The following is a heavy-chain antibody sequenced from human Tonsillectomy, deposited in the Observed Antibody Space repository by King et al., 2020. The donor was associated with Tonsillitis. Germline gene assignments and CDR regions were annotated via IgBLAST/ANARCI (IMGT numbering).Heavy chain of an antibody. CDR3: AKDATGYRFTRMDV. CDR1: GFSISNYA. Sequence: VQLVESGGGLVQPGGSLRLSCAASGFSISNYAMSWVRQAPGKGLEWVSVINSVGGRTYYTDSGKGRFTISRENHENTVYLELSSLGDEDTAVYYCAKDATGYRFTRMDVWGQGTTVTVSS. J-gene: IGHJ6*02. V-gene: IGHV3-23*04. D-gene: IGHD1-14*01. CDR2: INSVGGRT.